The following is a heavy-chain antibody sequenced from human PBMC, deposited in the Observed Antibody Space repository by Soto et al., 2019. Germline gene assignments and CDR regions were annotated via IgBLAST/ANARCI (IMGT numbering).Heavy chain of an antibody. CDR3: AKCGIGWYDG. V-gene: IGHV3-23*01. D-gene: IGHD2-21*01. J-gene: IGHJ5*02. Sequence: GGSLRLSCAASGFTFRSYAMNWVRQAPGKGLEWFSTISNSGVNTYYADSVKGRFTISRDNSKNTVYLQMNSLRADDTAVYYCAKCGIGWYDGWGQGTLVNVSS. CDR2: ISNSGVNT. CDR1: GFTFRSYA.